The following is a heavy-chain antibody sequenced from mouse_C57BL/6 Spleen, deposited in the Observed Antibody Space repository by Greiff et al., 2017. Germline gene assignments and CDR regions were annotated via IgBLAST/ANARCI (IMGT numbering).Heavy chain of an antibody. J-gene: IGHJ2*01. Sequence: VQLQQPGAELVMPGASVKLSCKASGYTFTSYWMPWVKQMPGQGLEWIGEIDPSASYTNYNQKFKGKSTLTVDKSSSTAYMQLSSLTSEDSAVYYCASSYGNYGDFDYWGQGTTLTVSS. CDR2: IDPSASYT. V-gene: IGHV1-69*01. D-gene: IGHD2-1*01. CDR1: GYTFTSYW. CDR3: ASSYGNYGDFDY.